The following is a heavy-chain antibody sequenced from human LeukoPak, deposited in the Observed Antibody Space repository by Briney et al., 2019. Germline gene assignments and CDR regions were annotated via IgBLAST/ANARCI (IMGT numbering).Heavy chain of an antibody. CDR1: GFTFSNGW. CDR3: TTEYYYDSSGLFDY. Sequence: GGSLRLSCAVSGFTFSNGWMSWVRQAPGKGLEWVGRIKSKRDGGTTDYAAPVNGRFTISRDDSKNTLYLQMDSLKTEDTAVYYCTTEYYYDSSGLFDYWGQGTLVTVSS. D-gene: IGHD3-22*01. CDR2: IKSKRDGGTT. V-gene: IGHV3-15*01. J-gene: IGHJ4*02.